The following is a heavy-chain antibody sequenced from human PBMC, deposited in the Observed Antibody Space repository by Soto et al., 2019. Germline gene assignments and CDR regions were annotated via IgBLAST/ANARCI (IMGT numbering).Heavy chain of an antibody. V-gene: IGHV2-5*02. CDR2: LYWDDDK. Sequence: QITFKESGPTLVTPTQTLTLTCTFSGFSISTREGGVGWIRQPTGKGLAWLALLYWDDDKRYNPSLKSRLTISKDTSKNQVVLTLATMDPVDTATYYCVHRAGMGGNSWLPGHWGQGTLVTVSA. D-gene: IGHD6-13*01. CDR3: VHRAGMGGNSWLPGH. J-gene: IGHJ4*02. CDR1: GFSISTREGG.